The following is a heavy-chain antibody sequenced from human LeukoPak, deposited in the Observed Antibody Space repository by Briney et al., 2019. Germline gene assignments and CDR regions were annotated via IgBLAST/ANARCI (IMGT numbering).Heavy chain of an antibody. D-gene: IGHD2-2*01. CDR2: IYHSGST. Sequence: SETLSLTCTVSGYSISSGYYWGWIRQPPGKGLEWIGSIYHSGSTYYNPSLKSRVTISVDTSKNQFSLKLSSVTAAGTAVYYCARVGSEVPAASEDYWGQGTLVTVSS. CDR3: ARVGSEVPAASEDY. CDR1: GYSISSGYY. V-gene: IGHV4-38-2*02. J-gene: IGHJ4*02.